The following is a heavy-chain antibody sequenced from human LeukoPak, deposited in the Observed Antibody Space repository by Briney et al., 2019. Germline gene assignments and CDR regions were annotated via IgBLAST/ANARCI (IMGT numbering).Heavy chain of an antibody. V-gene: IGHV1-18*01. CDR3: ARVPTGRDSYGDYFDY. CDR1: GYTFTSYG. CDR2: ISAYNGNT. J-gene: IGHJ4*02. Sequence: ASVKVSCKASGYTFTSYGISWVRQAPGQGLEWMGWISAYNGNTNYAQKLQGRVTMTTDTSTSTAYMELRSLRSDDTAVYYCARVPTGRDSYGDYFDYWGQGTLVTVSS. D-gene: IGHD5-18*01.